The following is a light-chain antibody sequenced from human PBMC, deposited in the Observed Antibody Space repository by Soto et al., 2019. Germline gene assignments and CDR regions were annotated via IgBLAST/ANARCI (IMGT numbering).Light chain of an antibody. CDR1: CSVSDTL. CDR2: GTS. V-gene: IGKV3-20*01. J-gene: IGKJ1*01. Sequence: EIVLTQSPGTLSLSPGERATLSCRADCSVSDTLLTWFQQKPGQAPRLLIFGTSNRAPGIPDRFSGSGSGTDFTLTISGLEPDDFAVYYCQHYGASSWTFGQGTKVEIK. CDR3: QHYGASSWT.